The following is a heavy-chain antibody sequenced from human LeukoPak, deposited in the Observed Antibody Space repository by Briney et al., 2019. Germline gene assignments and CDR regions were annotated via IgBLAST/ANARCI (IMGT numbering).Heavy chain of an antibody. J-gene: IGHJ4*01. Sequence: GGSLRLSCEGSGFSFTNHWMTWVRQGPRKGLEWVAQVNLDESDKYYVDSVKGRFTISRDNSKNTLHLQMNSLRAEDTAVYYCAREYLPVAAAGLGYWGQGTLVTVSS. CDR3: AREYLPVAAAGLGY. D-gene: IGHD6-13*01. V-gene: IGHV3-7*01. CDR1: GFSFTNHW. CDR2: VNLDESDK.